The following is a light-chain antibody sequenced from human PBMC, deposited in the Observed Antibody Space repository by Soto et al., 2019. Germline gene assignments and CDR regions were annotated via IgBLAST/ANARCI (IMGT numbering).Light chain of an antibody. CDR3: GTWDNSRSADV. CDR1: IGSSY. Sequence: QSVLTQPPSVSAAPGQTVTISCSGIGSSYISWYQQLPGTAPKLLVYESNKRPSGIPDRFSGSKSSTSATLGITGLQTGDEDDDYCGTWDNSRSADVFGGGTKLTVL. J-gene: IGLJ2*01. V-gene: IGLV1-51*02. CDR2: ESN.